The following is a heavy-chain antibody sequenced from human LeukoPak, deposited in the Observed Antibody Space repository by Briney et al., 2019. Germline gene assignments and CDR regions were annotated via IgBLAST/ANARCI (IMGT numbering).Heavy chain of an antibody. Sequence: GGSLRLSCAASGFTFSSYSMNWVRQAPGKGLEWVSSISSSSSYIYYADSVKGRFTISRDNAKNSLYLQMNSLRAEDTAVYYCARDKWELLAFDYWGQGTLVTVSS. J-gene: IGHJ4*02. CDR3: ARDKWELLAFDY. V-gene: IGHV3-21*01. D-gene: IGHD1-26*01. CDR2: ISSSSSYI. CDR1: GFTFSSYS.